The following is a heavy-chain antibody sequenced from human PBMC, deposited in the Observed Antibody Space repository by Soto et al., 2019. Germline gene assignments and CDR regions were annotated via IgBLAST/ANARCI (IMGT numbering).Heavy chain of an antibody. CDR3: ARGQTSREYCSSTSCYGRNYYYYYMDV. D-gene: IGHD2-2*01. J-gene: IGHJ6*03. CDR1: GYTFASCD. CDR2: MNPNSGNT. Sequence: GASVAVCCKASGYTFASCDSRWVRQAPGQGLEWMGWMNPNSGNTGYAQKFQGWVTMTRDTSISTAYMELSRLRSDDTAVYYCARGQTSREYCSSTSCYGRNYYYYYMDVWGKGTTVTVSS. V-gene: IGHV1-8*01.